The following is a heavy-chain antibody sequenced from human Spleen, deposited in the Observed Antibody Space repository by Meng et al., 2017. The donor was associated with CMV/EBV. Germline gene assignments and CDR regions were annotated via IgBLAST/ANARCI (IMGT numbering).Heavy chain of an antibody. D-gene: IGHD5-24*01. CDR1: GGSFSGYY. Sequence: QVQLMQWGAGCLKPSGTLSLTCAVYGGSFSGYYWSWIRQPPGKGLEWIGEINHSGSTNYNPSLKSRVTISVDTSKNQFSLKLSSVTAADTAVYYCARGLGRWLTNLAYWGQGTLVTVSS. J-gene: IGHJ4*02. CDR3: ARGLGRWLTNLAY. V-gene: IGHV4-34*01. CDR2: INHSGST.